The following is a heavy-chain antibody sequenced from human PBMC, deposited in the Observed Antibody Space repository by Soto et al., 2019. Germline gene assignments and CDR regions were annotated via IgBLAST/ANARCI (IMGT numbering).Heavy chain of an antibody. CDR3: AHNFLGSGSYTGDRFES. CDR1: GFSLTSIGGG. CDR2: VFWDDDK. V-gene: IGHV2-5*02. Sequence: QITLKESGPTLVKPTQTLTLTCSFSGFSLTSIGGGVGWIRQPPGKALECLALVFWDDDKPSHPSLRSRLTTTQDTTKNQVVRTMTNMDPADTATYYSAHNFLGSGSYTGDRFESWGQGTLVIVSS. J-gene: IGHJ5*01. D-gene: IGHD3-10*02.